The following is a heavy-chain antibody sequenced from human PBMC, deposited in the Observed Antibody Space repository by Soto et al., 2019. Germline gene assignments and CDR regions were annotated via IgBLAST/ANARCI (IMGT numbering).Heavy chain of an antibody. J-gene: IGHJ4*02. CDR2: LSGSGTST. CDR3: AKATTNGGWFNPFDS. Sequence: GGSLRLSCAASGFTFINYAMNWVRQAPGKGLEWVAGLSGSGTSTYYADSVKGRFTISRDNSRDTLFLQMNSLTAEDTAVYYCAKATTNGGWFNPFDSWGQGALVTVSS. V-gene: IGHV3-23*01. CDR1: GFTFINYA. D-gene: IGHD6-19*01.